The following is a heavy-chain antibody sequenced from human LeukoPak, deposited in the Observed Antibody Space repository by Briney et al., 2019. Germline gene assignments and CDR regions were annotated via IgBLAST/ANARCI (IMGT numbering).Heavy chain of an antibody. CDR3: ARTKTYVWGSYNY. CDR2: IKQDGSEK. J-gene: IGHJ4*02. V-gene: IGHV3-7*01. CDR1: GFTFSSYW. Sequence: GGSLRLSCAASGFTFSSYWMSWVRQAPGKGLEWVANIKQDGSEKYYVDSVKGRFTISRDNAKNSLYLQMNSLRAEDTAVYYCARTKTYVWGSYNYWGQGTLVTVSS. D-gene: IGHD3-16*01.